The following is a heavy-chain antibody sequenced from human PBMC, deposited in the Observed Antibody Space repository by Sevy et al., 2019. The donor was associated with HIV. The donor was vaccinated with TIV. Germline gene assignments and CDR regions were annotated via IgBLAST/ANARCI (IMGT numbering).Heavy chain of an antibody. D-gene: IGHD1-1*01. CDR1: GFTFSSFW. CDR2: IKQDGSEK. J-gene: IGHJ4*02. Sequence: GGSLRLSCAASGFTFSSFWMHWVRQAPGNGLEWVANIKQDGSEKYYVHSVKGRFTISRDNAKNSLYLQMNSLRAEDTAVYYCAREIGGGNSFWGQGTLVTVSS. V-gene: IGHV3-7*01. CDR3: AREIGGGNSF.